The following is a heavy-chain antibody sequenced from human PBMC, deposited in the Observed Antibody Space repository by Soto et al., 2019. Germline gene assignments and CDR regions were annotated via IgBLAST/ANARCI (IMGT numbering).Heavy chain of an antibody. CDR3: ARGLCSPFIAAAATSWFDP. D-gene: IGHD6-13*01. CDR1: GGSFSGYY. CDR2: INHSGST. V-gene: IGHV4-34*01. J-gene: IGHJ5*02. Sequence: QVQLQQWGAGLLKPSETLSLTCAVYGGSFSGYYWSWIRQPPGKGLEWIGEINHSGSTNYNPSLKSRVTISVDPSKNQSSLNLSSVTAADTAVYYCARGLCSPFIAAAATSWFDPWGQGTLVTVSS.